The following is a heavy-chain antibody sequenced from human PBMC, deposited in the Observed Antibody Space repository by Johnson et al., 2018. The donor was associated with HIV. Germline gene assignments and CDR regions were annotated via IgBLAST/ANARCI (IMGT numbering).Heavy chain of an antibody. CDR3: AGLSVAGDAFDI. Sequence: VQLVESGGGLVQPGRSLRLSCSASGFTFDDYAMHWVRQAPGKGLEWVAGITWNSGNMGYAFSVKGRFAISRDNAKNSLYLQMNSLRAEDTAVYYCAGLSVAGDAFDIWGQGTMVTVSS. CDR1: GFTFDDYA. V-gene: IGHV3-9*01. J-gene: IGHJ3*02. D-gene: IGHD6-19*01. CDR2: ITWNSGNM.